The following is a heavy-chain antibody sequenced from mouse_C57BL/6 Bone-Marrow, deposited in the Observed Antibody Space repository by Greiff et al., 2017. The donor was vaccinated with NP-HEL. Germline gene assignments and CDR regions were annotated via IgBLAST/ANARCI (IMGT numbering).Heavy chain of an antibody. V-gene: IGHV1-69*01. CDR2: IDPSDSYT. CDR1: GYTFTSYW. Sequence: QVHVKQPGAELVMPGASVKLSCKASGYTFTSYWMHWVKQRPGQGLEWIGEIDPSDSYTNYNQKFKGKSTLTVDKSSSTAYMQLSSLTSEDSAVYYCARSIVGYFGVWGTGTTVTVSS. CDR3: ARSIVGYFGV. J-gene: IGHJ1*03.